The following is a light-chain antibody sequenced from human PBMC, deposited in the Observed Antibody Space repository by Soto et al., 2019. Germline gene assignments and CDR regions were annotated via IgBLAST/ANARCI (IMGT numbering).Light chain of an antibody. CDR3: QQYGNSKYI. CDR2: GAS. V-gene: IGKV3-20*01. Sequence: EIVLTQSPGTVSLSPGERATLSCRASQSVSSTFLAWYQQKPGQAPRLLIYGASTRAAGIPDRFSGSGSGTDFTLPISRLEPEDFAVYYCQQYGNSKYIFGQGTKVEIK. J-gene: IGKJ2*01. CDR1: QSVSSTF.